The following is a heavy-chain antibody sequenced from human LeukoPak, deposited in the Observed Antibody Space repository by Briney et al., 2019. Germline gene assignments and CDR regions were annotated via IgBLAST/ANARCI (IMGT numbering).Heavy chain of an antibody. V-gene: IGHV3-30*02. J-gene: IGHJ6*03. Sequence: GGSLRLSCAASGFSFSTYAMHWVRQAPGKGLDWVAMIWSDASNQYYADSVKGRFTISRDNAKNSLYLQMNSLTREDTAVYSCAKDVYYYYMDVWGKGTTVTVSS. CDR3: AKDVYYYYMDV. CDR2: IWSDASNQ. CDR1: GFSFSTYA.